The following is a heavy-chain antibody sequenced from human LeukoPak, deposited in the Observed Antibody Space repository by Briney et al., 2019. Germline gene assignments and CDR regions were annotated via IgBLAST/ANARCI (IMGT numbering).Heavy chain of an antibody. V-gene: IGHV1-2*02. CDR3: ARGLYSSSSN. J-gene: IGHJ4*02. CDR2: INPNSGGT. Sequence: GASVKVSCKASGYTFTGYYMHWVRQAPGQGGGWMGWINPNSGGTNYAQKFQGRVTMTRDTSISTAYMELSRLRSDDTAVYYCARGLYSSSSNWGQGTLVTVSS. CDR1: GYTFTGYY. D-gene: IGHD6-6*01.